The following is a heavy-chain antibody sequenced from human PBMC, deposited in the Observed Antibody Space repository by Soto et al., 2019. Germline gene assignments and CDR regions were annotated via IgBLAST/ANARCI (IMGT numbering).Heavy chain of an antibody. J-gene: IGHJ3*02. CDR2: ISAYNGNT. CDR3: ARDLQGLGYYDSSGYRDAFDI. V-gene: IGHV1-18*01. Sequence: GASVKVSGKASGYTFTSYGISWLRQAPGQGLERMGWISAYNGNTNYAQKLQGRVTMTKDTSTSTAYMELRSLRSDDTAVYYCARDLQGLGYYDSSGYRDAFDIWGQGTMVTVSS. CDR1: GYTFTSYG. D-gene: IGHD3-22*01.